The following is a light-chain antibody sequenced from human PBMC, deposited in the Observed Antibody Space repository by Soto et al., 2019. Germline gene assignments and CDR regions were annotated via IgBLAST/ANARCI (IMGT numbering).Light chain of an antibody. CDR3: QQYNKWPRT. V-gene: IGKV3-15*01. J-gene: IGKJ1*01. CDR1: QSVSSN. Sequence: IVMTRSPATLPDPPEERVTLSWRASQSVSSNLAWYHQKPGQAPRLLIYGASTRATGIPARYSGSGSGTEFNFTISSLESEDFAVYFCQQYNKWPRTFGQGTKVDIK. CDR2: GAS.